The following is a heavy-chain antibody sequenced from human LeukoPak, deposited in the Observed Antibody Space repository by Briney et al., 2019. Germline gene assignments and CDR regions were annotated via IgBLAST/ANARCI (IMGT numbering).Heavy chain of an antibody. CDR2: ISGSGGST. CDR1: GFTFSSYA. Sequence: GGSLRLSCAASGFTFSSYAMSWVRQAPGKGLEWVSAISGSGGSTYYADYVKGRFTISRDNSKNTLYLQMNSLRAEDTAVYYCAKNLSYCSSTSCPFDYWGQGTLVTVSS. J-gene: IGHJ4*02. D-gene: IGHD2-2*01. CDR3: AKNLSYCSSTSCPFDY. V-gene: IGHV3-23*01.